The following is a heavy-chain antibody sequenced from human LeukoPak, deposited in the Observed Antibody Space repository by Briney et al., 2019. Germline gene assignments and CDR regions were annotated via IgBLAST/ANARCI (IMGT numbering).Heavy chain of an antibody. CDR2: ISAYNGNT. J-gene: IGHJ4*02. CDR1: GYTFTSYG. V-gene: IGHV1-18*01. Sequence: GASVKVSCKASGYTFTSYGISRVRQAPGQGLEWMGWISAYNGNTNYAQKLQGRVTMTTDTSTSTAYMELRSLRSDDTAVYYCARAPEYYYDSSGYNGMILYYFDYWGQGTLVTVSS. CDR3: ARAPEYYYDSSGYNGMILYYFDY. D-gene: IGHD3-22*01.